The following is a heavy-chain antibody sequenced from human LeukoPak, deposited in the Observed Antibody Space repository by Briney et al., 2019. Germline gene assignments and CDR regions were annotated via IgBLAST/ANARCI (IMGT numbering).Heavy chain of an antibody. CDR1: GLTFRNAW. Sequence: PGRSLRLSWAASGLTFRNAWMTWVRQAPGKGLEWVGRIKSKTDGGTIDYAAPVKGRFTISRDDSKNTLFLQMSRLRTEDTAVYYCTTDEAAGTDYWGQGTLVTVSS. V-gene: IGHV3-15*01. CDR2: IKSKTDGGTI. CDR3: TTDEAAGTDY. D-gene: IGHD6-13*01. J-gene: IGHJ4*02.